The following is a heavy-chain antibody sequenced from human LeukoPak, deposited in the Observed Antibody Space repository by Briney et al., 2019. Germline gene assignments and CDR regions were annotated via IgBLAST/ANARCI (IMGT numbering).Heavy chain of an antibody. J-gene: IGHJ6*02. CDR1: GFAFSSYS. CDR2: ISSSSSTI. CDR3: ARDRRYSGYGGYYGMDV. D-gene: IGHD5-12*01. V-gene: IGHV3-48*01. Sequence: GGSLRLSCAASGFAFSSYSMNWVRQAPGKGLEWVSYISSSSSTIYYADSVKGRFTISRDNAKNSRYLQMNSLRAEDTAVYYCARDRRYSGYGGYYGMDVWGQGTTVTVSS.